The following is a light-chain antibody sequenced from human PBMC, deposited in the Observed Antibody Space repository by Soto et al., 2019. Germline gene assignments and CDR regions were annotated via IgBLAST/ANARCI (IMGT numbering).Light chain of an antibody. Sequence: DIQMTQSPSTLSASVGDRVTITCRASQSISSWLAWYQQKPGKAPKLLIYKASSLESGVPSRFSGSGSGTEFTLTISSLHPDDFATYYCQQYNSYSFGQGTKVEIK. J-gene: IGKJ1*01. V-gene: IGKV1-5*03. CDR3: QQYNSYS. CDR1: QSISSW. CDR2: KAS.